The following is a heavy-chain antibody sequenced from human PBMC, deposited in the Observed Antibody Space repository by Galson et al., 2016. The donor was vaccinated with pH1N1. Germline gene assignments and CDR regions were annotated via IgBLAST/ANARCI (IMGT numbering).Heavy chain of an antibody. J-gene: IGHJ4*02. CDR2: VYWDDDK. Sequence: PALVKPTQTLTLTCIFSGFSITNRGEAVGWIRQPPGKALEWLALVYWDDDKFYSRSLQSRLTITKDTSKNQVVLRMTNMDPVDTGTYYCAHLYYYDTSGFYRDFDYWGQGILVTVSS. V-gene: IGHV2-5*02. D-gene: IGHD3-22*01. CDR3: AHLYYYDTSGFYRDFDY. CDR1: GFSITNRGEA.